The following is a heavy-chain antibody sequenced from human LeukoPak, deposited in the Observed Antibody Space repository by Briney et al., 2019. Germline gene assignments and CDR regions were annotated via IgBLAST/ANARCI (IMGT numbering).Heavy chain of an antibody. CDR3: ARVSNLDAFDI. CDR1: GGSFSGYY. J-gene: IGHJ3*02. D-gene: IGHD4-11*01. V-gene: IGHV4-34*01. Sequence: SETLSLTCAVYGGSFSGYYWSWIRQPPGKGLEWIGENNHSGSTNYNPSLKSRVTISVDTSKNQFSLKLSSVTAADTAVYYCARVSNLDAFDIWGQGTMVTVSS. CDR2: NNHSGST.